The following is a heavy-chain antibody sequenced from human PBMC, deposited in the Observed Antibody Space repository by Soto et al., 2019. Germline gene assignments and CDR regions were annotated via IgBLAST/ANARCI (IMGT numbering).Heavy chain of an antibody. CDR2: IYYSGST. J-gene: IGHJ4*02. Sequence: SETLSLTCTVSGGSISSYYWSWIRQPPGKGLEWIGYIYYSGSTNYNPSLKSRVTISVDTSKNQFSLKLSSVTAADTAVYYCARVQGVCTNGVCYFDYWGQGTLVTVSS. CDR1: GGSISSYY. CDR3: ARVQGVCTNGVCYFDY. V-gene: IGHV4-59*01. D-gene: IGHD2-8*01.